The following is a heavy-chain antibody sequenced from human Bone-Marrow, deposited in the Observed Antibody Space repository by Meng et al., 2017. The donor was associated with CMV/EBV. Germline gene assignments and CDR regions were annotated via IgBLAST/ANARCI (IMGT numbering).Heavy chain of an antibody. CDR2: INPDSGGT. D-gene: IGHD2-2*01. Sequence: ASVKVSCKASGYTFTAYYIHWVRQAPGQGLKWLGWINPDSGGTKHAQKFQGRVTMTRDTSITTAYMELNRLRSDDTAVYYCAREVVVVPAATHYYYYYYGMDVWGQGTTVTVSS. CDR1: GYTFTAYY. J-gene: IGHJ6*02. V-gene: IGHV1-2*02. CDR3: AREVVVVPAATHYYYYYYGMDV.